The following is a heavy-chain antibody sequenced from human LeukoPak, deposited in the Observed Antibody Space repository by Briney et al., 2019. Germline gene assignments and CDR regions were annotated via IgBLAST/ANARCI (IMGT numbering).Heavy chain of an antibody. J-gene: IGHJ5*02. CDR3: ARITMVRGVTYNWFDP. Sequence: SVKVSCKASGGTFSSYAISWVRQAPGQGLEWMGGIIPIFGTANYAQKFQGRVTITADESTSTAYMELSSLRSEDTAVYYCARITMVRGVTYNWFDPWGQGTLVTVSS. CDR1: GGTFSSYA. V-gene: IGHV1-69*13. CDR2: IIPIFGTA. D-gene: IGHD3-10*01.